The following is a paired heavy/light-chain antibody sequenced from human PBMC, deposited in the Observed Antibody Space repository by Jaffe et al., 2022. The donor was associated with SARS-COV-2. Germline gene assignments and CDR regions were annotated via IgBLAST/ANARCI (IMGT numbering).Heavy chain of an antibody. CDR3: AKPKQMWPYFFDC. J-gene: IGHJ4*02. Sequence: EVQLLESGGDLVQPGGSLRLSCAASGFTFSNYGMTWVRQAPGKGLEWVSVISDSGGSTDYADSVRGRFTISRDNSKNTLYLLMNSLRAEDTAVYYCAKPKQMWPYFFDCWGQGTLVTVSS. CDR1: GFTFSNYG. CDR2: ISDSGGST. D-gene: IGHD2-21*01. V-gene: IGHV3-23*01.
Light chain of an antibody. CDR1: QAIDND. CDR2: DAS. CDR3: QQFHNYPRT. Sequence: AIQLTQSPSSLSASVGDRVTITCRASQAIDNDLAWYQQKPGRPPKLLIFDASSLESGVPSRFSGSGSGTDFTLSISSLQPEDFATYYCQQFHNYPRTFGGGTKVEI. J-gene: IGKJ4*01. V-gene: IGKV1D-13*01.